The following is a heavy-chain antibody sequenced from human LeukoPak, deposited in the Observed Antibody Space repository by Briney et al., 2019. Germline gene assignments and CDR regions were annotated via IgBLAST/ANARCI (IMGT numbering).Heavy chain of an antibody. CDR1: GYTFASY. J-gene: IGHJ4*02. D-gene: IGHD3-3*01. Sequence: ASLKVSCKASGYTFASYINWVRQATGQGLEWLGWMNPSTGNTGFAQRFQGRVTMAKDTSISTAYMELSSLRSEDTAVYYCARDLSGYSDYYFDYWGQGTLVTVSS. CDR3: ARDLSGYSDYYFDY. V-gene: IGHV1-8*01. CDR2: MNPSTGNT.